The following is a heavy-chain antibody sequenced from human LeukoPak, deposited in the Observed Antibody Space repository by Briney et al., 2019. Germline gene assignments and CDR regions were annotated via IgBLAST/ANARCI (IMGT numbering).Heavy chain of an antibody. CDR3: ARDVKWELVRWFDP. V-gene: IGHV4-59*12. Sequence: SETLSLTCTVSGGSISSYYWSWIRQPPGKGLEWIGYIYYSGSTNYNPSLKSRVTMSVDTSKNQFSLKLSSVTAADTAVYYCARDVKWELVRWFDPWGQGTPVTVSS. D-gene: IGHD1-26*01. CDR1: GGSISSYY. J-gene: IGHJ5*02. CDR2: IYYSGST.